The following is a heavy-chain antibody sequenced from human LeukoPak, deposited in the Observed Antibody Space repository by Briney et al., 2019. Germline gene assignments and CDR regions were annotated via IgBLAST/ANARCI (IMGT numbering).Heavy chain of an antibody. D-gene: IGHD3-10*01. Sequence: PGGSLRLSCAASGFTLTRFWMHGVRQAPGKGLVWVSRINVEGTTTTYADSVEGRFTISRDENTLYLQMNHLRVDDTAVYYCTRGGEEPFDYWGQGTLVTASS. CDR1: GFTLTRFW. CDR3: TRGGEEPFDY. CDR2: INVEGTTT. V-gene: IGHV3-74*01. J-gene: IGHJ4*02.